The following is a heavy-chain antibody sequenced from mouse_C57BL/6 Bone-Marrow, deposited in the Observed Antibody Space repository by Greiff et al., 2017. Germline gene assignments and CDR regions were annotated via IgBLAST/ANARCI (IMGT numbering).Heavy chain of an antibody. CDR2: IRNKANGYTT. Sequence: EVKVVESGGGLVQPGGSLSLSCAASGFTFTDYYMSWVRQPPGRALEWLGFIRNKANGYTTEYSASVKGRFTISRDNSQSILYLQMNALRAEDSATYYCARQYYYGSSYEDYAMDYWGQGTSVTVSS. CDR3: ARQYYYGSSYEDYAMDY. V-gene: IGHV7-3*01. D-gene: IGHD1-1*01. J-gene: IGHJ4*01. CDR1: GFTFTDYY.